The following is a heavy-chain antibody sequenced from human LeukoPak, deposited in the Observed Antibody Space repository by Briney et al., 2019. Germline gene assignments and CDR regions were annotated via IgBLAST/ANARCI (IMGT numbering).Heavy chain of an antibody. Sequence: GGSLRLSCEVSGFTFSDYYMSWIRQAPGKGLEWVSYISSSSSYTNYADSVKGRFTISRDNAKNSLYLQMNSLRAEDTAVYYCARLTAMVPIDYWGQGTLVTVSS. CDR1: GFTFSDYY. D-gene: IGHD5-18*01. CDR3: ARLTAMVPIDY. V-gene: IGHV3-11*03. J-gene: IGHJ4*02. CDR2: ISSSSSYT.